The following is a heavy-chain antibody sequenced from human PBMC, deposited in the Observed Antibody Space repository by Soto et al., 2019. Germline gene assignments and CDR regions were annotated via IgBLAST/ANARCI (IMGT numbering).Heavy chain of an antibody. J-gene: IGHJ4*02. D-gene: IGHD4-17*01. CDR1: RNTFTGYY. CDR2: INPNSGAT. Sequence: QVQLVQSGAEVKKPGASVKVSCRASRNTFTGYYVHWVRQAPGQGLEWMGWINPNSGATNSAQKFQGRVTMTRDTSISTAYMELSRLRSDDTAVYSCTRARGYGDLDDWGQGTLVTVSS. CDR3: TRARGYGDLDD. V-gene: IGHV1-2*02.